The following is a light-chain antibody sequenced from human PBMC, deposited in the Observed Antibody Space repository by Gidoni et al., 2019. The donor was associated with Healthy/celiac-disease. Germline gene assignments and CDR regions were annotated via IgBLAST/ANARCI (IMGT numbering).Light chain of an antibody. Sequence: SYELTQPPSVSVSPGQTASITCSGDKVGDKYACWYQQKPGQSPVLVIYQDSKRPSGIPERFSGSNSGNTATLTISGTQAMDEADYYCQAWDSSTYVVFGGGTKLTV. CDR2: QDS. CDR1: KVGDKY. J-gene: IGLJ2*01. V-gene: IGLV3-1*01. CDR3: QAWDSSTYVV.